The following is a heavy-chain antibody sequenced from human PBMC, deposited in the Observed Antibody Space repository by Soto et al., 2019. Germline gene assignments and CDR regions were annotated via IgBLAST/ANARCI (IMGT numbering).Heavy chain of an antibody. J-gene: IGHJ2*01. Sequence: SEALTVTCAFYGGSFSVYYWSWIRQPPGKGLEWIGEINHSGSTNYNPSLKSRVTISVDTSKNQFSLKLSSVTAADTAVYYCASSSSRSDWYFDLWGRGTLVTGSS. D-gene: IGHD6-6*01. V-gene: IGHV4-34*01. CDR3: ASSSSRSDWYFDL. CDR2: INHSGST. CDR1: GGSFSVYY.